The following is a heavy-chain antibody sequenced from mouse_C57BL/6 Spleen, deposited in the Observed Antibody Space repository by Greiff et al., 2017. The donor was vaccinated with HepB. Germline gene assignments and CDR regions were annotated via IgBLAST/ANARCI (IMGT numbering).Heavy chain of an antibody. J-gene: IGHJ2*01. Sequence: VQLQESGAELVRPGASVTLSCKASGYTFTDYEMHWVKQTPVHGLEWIGAIDPETGGTAYNQKFKGKAILTADKSSSTAYMELRSLTSEDSAVYYCTRSGQLRLPRFAYWGQGTTLTVSS. V-gene: IGHV1-15*01. D-gene: IGHD3-2*02. CDR1: GYTFTDYE. CDR2: IDPETGGT. CDR3: TRSGQLRLPRFAY.